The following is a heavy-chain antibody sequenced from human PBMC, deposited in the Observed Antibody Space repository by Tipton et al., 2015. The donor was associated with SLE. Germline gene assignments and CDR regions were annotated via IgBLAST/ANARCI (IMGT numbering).Heavy chain of an antibody. D-gene: IGHD3-3*01. CDR2: MYPGDSEI. CDR1: GYTFTSYW. J-gene: IGHJ3*02. Sequence: QSGPEVKKPGESLIISCKASGYTFTSYWIGWVRQMPGKGLESMGIMYPGDSEIRYSPSFQGQVTISVDKSTNSAFLQWNSLKASGTAVYYCARRRDFWSGYRDGYDIWGQVTMVTAPS. V-gene: IGHV5-51*03. CDR3: ARRRDFWSGYRDGYDI.